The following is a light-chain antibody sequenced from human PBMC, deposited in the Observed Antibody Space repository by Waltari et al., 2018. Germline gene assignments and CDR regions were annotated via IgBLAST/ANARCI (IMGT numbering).Light chain of an antibody. Sequence: EIVFTQSPGTLSLFPGEGGTLPCRASQSVSSSYLAWYQQKPGQAPRLLIYAASSRATGIPDRFSGSGSGTDFTLTISRLEPEDFAVYYCQHYGYSLWTFGQGTKVEIK. CDR3: QHYGYSLWT. CDR1: QSVSSSY. V-gene: IGKV3-20*01. J-gene: IGKJ1*01. CDR2: AAS.